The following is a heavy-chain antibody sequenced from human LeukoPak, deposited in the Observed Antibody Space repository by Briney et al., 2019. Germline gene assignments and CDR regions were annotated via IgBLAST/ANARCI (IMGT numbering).Heavy chain of an antibody. CDR3: AKGVGTSYHYHMDV. V-gene: IGHV3-9*03. CDR2: ISWNSYDI. Sequence: GRSLRLSCAASGFTFDEYAMHWVRQPPGKGLEWVSGISWNSYDIGYADSVKGRFTISRDNAMNSLYLQMNSLRAEDMALYYCAKGVGTSYHYHMDVWGKGTTVIVSS. D-gene: IGHD1-26*01. CDR1: GFTFDEYA. J-gene: IGHJ6*03.